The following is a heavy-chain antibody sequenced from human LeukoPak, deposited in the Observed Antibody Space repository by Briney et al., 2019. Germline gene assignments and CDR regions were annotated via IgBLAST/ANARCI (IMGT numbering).Heavy chain of an antibody. CDR1: GFTFSSYG. Sequence: PGGSLRLSCAASGFTFSSYGMHWVRQAPGKGLEWVAFIRYDGSKKYFADSVKGRFTISRDNSKNTLYLQMNSLRAEDTAVYYCAKDEAQYFQHWGQGTLVTVSA. CDR2: IRYDGSKK. V-gene: IGHV3-30*02. CDR3: AKDEAQYFQH. J-gene: IGHJ1*01.